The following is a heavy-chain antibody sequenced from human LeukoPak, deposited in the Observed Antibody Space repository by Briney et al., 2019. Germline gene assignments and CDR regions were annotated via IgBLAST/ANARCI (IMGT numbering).Heavy chain of an antibody. CDR2: INQDGTEK. J-gene: IGHJ6*03. V-gene: IGHV3-7*01. D-gene: IGHD5-12*01. CDR3: ARDRSGYARYYYYYMDV. CDR1: GFTFTTYW. Sequence: GGSLRLSCAASGFTFTTYWMSWVRQAPGKGLEWVANINQDGTEKFYVDSVKGRFTISRDNAKNSLYLQMNSLRAEDTAVYYCARDRSGYARYYYYYMDVWGKGTTVTVSS.